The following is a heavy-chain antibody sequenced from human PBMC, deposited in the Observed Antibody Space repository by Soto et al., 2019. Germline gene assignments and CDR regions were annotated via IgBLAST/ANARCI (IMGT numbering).Heavy chain of an antibody. CDR3: ARGPYYDILTGYYWVFDY. Sequence: ASVKVSCKASGYTFTGYYMHWVRQAPGQGLEWMGWINPNSGGTNYAQKFQGWVTMTRDTPISTAYMELSRLRSDDTAVYYCARGPYYDILTGYYWVFDYWGQGTLVTVSS. CDR1: GYTFTGYY. V-gene: IGHV1-2*04. D-gene: IGHD3-9*01. J-gene: IGHJ4*02. CDR2: INPNSGGT.